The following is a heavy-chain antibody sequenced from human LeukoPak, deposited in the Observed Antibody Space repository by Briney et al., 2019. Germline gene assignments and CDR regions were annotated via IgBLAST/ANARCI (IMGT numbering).Heavy chain of an antibody. CDR3: ARISYDSSGYFDH. CDR1: GFTFNSYW. D-gene: IGHD3-22*01. CDR2: ITSGGTNT. V-gene: IGHV3-74*01. J-gene: IGHJ4*02. Sequence: GGSLRLSCAASGFTFNSYWMHWVRLVPGKGPVWVSHITSGGTNTNYAESVKGRFTISRDNAKNTLYLQMNSLGAEDTAMYYCARISYDSSGYFDHWGQGTLVTVST.